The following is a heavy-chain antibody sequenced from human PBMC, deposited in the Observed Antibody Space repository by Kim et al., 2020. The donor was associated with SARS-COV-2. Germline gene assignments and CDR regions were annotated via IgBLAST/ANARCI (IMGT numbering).Heavy chain of an antibody. D-gene: IGHD3-16*01. CDR2: VDNVGGT. J-gene: IGHJ4*02. Sequence: GGSLRLSCAASEYSVANNYMTWVRQAPGKGLEWVSVVDNVGGTYYADFVKGRFTISRDISKNTLNLQMNSLRVEDTAVYYCGGGHYGHWGAGTLVTV. CDR1: EYSVANNY. V-gene: IGHV3-53*01. CDR3: GGGHYGH.